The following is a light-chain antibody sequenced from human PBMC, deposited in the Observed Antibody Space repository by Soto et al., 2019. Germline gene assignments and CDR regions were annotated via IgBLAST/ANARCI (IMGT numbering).Light chain of an antibody. CDR3: SSYAGSNNLGV. Sequence: QSALTQPPSASGSPGQSVTISCTGTSSDVGGYKYVSWYQQHPGKAPKLMIFEVSKRPSGVPDRFSGSKSGNTASLTVSGXXXXXXXXXXCSSYAGSNNLGVFGGGTKLTVL. J-gene: IGLJ2*01. CDR1: SSDVGGYKY. V-gene: IGLV2-8*01. CDR2: EVS.